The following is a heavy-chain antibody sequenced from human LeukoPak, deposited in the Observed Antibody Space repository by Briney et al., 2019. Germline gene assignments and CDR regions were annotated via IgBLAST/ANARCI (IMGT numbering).Heavy chain of an antibody. J-gene: IGHJ5*02. D-gene: IGHD3-10*01. CDR1: GYTLTELS. V-gene: IGHV1-24*01. CDR2: FDPEDGET. Sequence: ASVKVSCKVSGYTLTELSMHWVRQAPGKGLEWMGGFDPEDGETIYAQKFQGRVTMTEDTSTDTAYMELSSLRSEDTAVYYCATLSPSRGVIVGDNWFDPWGQGTLVTVSS. CDR3: ATLSPSRGVIVGDNWFDP.